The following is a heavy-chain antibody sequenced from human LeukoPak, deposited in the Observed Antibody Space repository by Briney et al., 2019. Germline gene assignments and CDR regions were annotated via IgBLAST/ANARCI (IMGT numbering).Heavy chain of an antibody. J-gene: IGHJ4*02. D-gene: IGHD1-26*01. Sequence: ASVKVSCKASADTLTTYDVNWVRQATGQGLEWMGWLNPNSGNTGYVQKFQGRVTMTMNTSISTAYMELTSLTSEDTAVYYCARSTMGARRKYDYWGQGTLVTVSS. V-gene: IGHV1-8*01. CDR2: LNPNSGNT. CDR1: ADTLTTYD. CDR3: ARSTMGARRKYDY.